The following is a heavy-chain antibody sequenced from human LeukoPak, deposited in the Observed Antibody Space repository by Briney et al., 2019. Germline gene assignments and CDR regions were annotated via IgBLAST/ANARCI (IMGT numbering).Heavy chain of an antibody. Sequence: GGSLRLSCAASGFVFSSYSFNWVRQAPGKGLEWVASVNTVSSYIYYADSVRGRFTISRDNAKNSVLRQMNSLRAEDMAMYYCVRLRRNRDSSGYFYYYDNWGQGTLVTVS. CDR3: VRLRRNRDSSGYFYYYDN. D-gene: IGHD3-22*01. CDR2: VNTVSSYI. V-gene: IGHV3-21*01. CDR1: GFVFSSYS. J-gene: IGHJ4*02.